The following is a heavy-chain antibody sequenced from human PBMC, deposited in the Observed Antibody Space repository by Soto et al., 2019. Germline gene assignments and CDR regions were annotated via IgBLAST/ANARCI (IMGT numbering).Heavy chain of an antibody. CDR3: ARGRVPYCSSTSCYIPARFDP. Sequence: SVKVSCKASGGTFSSYAISWVRQAPGQGLEWMGGIIPIFGTANYAQKFQGRVTITADKSTSTAYMELSSLRSEDTAVYYCARGRVPYCSSTSCYIPARFDPWGQGTLVTVSS. CDR1: GGTFSSYA. J-gene: IGHJ5*02. CDR2: IIPIFGTA. V-gene: IGHV1-69*06. D-gene: IGHD2-2*02.